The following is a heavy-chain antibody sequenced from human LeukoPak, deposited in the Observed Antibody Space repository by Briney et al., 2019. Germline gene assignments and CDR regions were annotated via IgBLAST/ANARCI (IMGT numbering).Heavy chain of an antibody. D-gene: IGHD5-12*01. V-gene: IGHV4-61*02. Sequence: SQTLSLTCTVSGGSISSGSYYWSWIRQPAGKGLEWIGRTYTSGSTNYNPSLKSRVTISVDTSKNQFSLKLSSVTAADTAVYYCARRSSYRFDYWGQGTLVTVSS. J-gene: IGHJ4*02. CDR3: ARRSSYRFDY. CDR2: TYTSGST. CDR1: GGSISSGSYY.